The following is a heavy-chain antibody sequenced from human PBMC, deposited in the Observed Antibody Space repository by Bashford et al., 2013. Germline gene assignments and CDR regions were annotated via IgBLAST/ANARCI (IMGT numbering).Heavy chain of an antibody. J-gene: IGHJ3*02. Sequence: PSVKVSPARASWGLHLYQLWYQLGGDRPLGQGLEWMGWISAYNGNTNYAQKLQGQSHHDHRQHPTSTAYMELRSLRSDDTAVYYCATMVQGVWGAFDIWAQGTMVT. D-gene: IGHD3-10*01. CDR3: ATMVQGVWGAFDI. CDR1: LHLYQLW. V-gene: IGHV1-18*01. CDR2: ISAYNGNT.